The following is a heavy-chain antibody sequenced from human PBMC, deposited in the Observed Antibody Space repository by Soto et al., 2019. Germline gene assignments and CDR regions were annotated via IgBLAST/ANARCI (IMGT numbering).Heavy chain of an antibody. Sequence: WIRQPPGKGLEWIGYIYYSGSTYYNPSLKSRVTISVDTSKNQFSLKLSSVTAADTAVYYCARELVAAAGRIGYWGQGTLVTVSS. J-gene: IGHJ4*02. CDR3: ARELVAAAGRIGY. V-gene: IGHV4-30-4*01. CDR2: IYYSGST. D-gene: IGHD6-13*01.